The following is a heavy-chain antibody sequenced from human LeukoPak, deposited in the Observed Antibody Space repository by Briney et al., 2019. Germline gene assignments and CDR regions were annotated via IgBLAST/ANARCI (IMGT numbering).Heavy chain of an antibody. J-gene: IGHJ5*02. CDR1: GFTFSSYE. V-gene: IGHV3-48*03. D-gene: IGHD5-24*01. CDR2: ISSSGSTI. Sequence: PGGSLRLSCAASGFTFSSYEMNWVRQAPGKGLEWVSYISSSGSTIYYADSVKGRFTISRDNAKNSLYLQMNSLRAEDTAVYYCARALFEGDGYNYRPGNWFDPWGQGTLVTVSS. CDR3: ARALFEGDGYNYRPGNWFDP.